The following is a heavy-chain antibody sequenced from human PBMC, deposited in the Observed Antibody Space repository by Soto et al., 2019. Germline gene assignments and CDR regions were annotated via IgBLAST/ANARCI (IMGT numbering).Heavy chain of an antibody. Sequence: EVQLLESGGGLVQPGGSLRLSCAASGFTFSSYAMSWVRQAPGKGLEWVSAISGSGGSTYYADSVKGRFTISRDNSKNTLYLQMNSLRDEDTAVSYCAKDSPYSSSSPSFFDYWGQGTLVTVSS. J-gene: IGHJ4*02. CDR1: GFTFSSYA. D-gene: IGHD6-6*01. CDR2: ISGSGGST. CDR3: AKDSPYSSSSPSFFDY. V-gene: IGHV3-23*01.